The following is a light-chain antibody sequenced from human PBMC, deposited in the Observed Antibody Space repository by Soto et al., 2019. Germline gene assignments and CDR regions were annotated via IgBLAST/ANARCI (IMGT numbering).Light chain of an antibody. J-gene: IGLJ2*01. V-gene: IGLV1-44*01. CDR1: SSNIGSNT. CDR3: AAWDDTSVV. CDR2: SNT. Sequence: QSVLTQPPSASGTPGQRVTISCSGSSSNIGSNTVNWYQQLPGTAPKLLIYSNTQRPSGVPDRFSGSKSGTSASLAISGLQSEDEADYYCAAWDDTSVVFGGGTKLTVL.